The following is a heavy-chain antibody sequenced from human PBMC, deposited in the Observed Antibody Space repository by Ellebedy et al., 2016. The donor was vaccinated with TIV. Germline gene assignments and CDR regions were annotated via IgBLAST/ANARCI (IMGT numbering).Heavy chain of an antibody. CDR1: GFTFDDYA. CDR2: ISWNSGSI. J-gene: IGHJ4*02. Sequence: SLKISXAASGFTFDDYAMHWVRQAPGKGLEWVSGISWNSGSIGYADSVKGRFTISRDNAKNSLYLQMNSLRAEDTALYYCAKDHRSTMIVLPGYWGQGTLVTVSS. D-gene: IGHD3-22*01. V-gene: IGHV3-9*01. CDR3: AKDHRSTMIVLPGY.